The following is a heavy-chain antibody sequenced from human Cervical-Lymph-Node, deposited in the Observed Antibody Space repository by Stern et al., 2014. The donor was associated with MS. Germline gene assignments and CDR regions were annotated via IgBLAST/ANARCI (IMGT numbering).Heavy chain of an antibody. CDR3: ARVSYDFWSGYYVFDY. J-gene: IGHJ4*02. Sequence: QLQLQESGPGLVKPSQTLSLTCTVSGGSISSGGYHWSWIRQHPGKGLEWIGYIYYSGSTYYNPSLKSRVTISVDTSKNQFSLKLSSVTAADTAVYYCARVSYDFWSGYYVFDYWGQGTLVTVSS. V-gene: IGHV4-31*03. CDR1: GGSISSGGYH. CDR2: IYYSGST. D-gene: IGHD3-3*01.